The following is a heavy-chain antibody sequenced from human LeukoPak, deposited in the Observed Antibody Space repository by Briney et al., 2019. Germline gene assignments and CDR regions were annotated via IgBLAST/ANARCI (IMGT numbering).Heavy chain of an antibody. CDR2: IYYSGST. Sequence: SETLSLTCAVSGGSISSYYWSWIRQPAGKGLEWIGSIYYSGSTYYNPSLKSRVTISVDTSKNQFSLKLSSVTAADTAVYYCARDYYDSSGYYYEGDYWGQGTLVTVSS. CDR1: GGSISSYY. J-gene: IGHJ4*02. V-gene: IGHV4-4*07. D-gene: IGHD3-22*01. CDR3: ARDYYDSSGYYYEGDY.